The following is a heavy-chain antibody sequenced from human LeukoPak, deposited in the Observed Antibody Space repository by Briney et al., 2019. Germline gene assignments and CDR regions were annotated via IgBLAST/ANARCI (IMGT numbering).Heavy chain of an antibody. J-gene: IGHJ4*02. CDR2: ISDSGGST. CDR3: AQHGPSPSSWFGPSDY. CDR1: GFTFNSYA. V-gene: IGHV3-23*01. Sequence: GGSLRLSCTASGFTFNSYAMSWVRQAPGKGLEWVSLISDSGGSTYYADSVKGRFTISRDNSKNTLYLQLNSLRAEDTAVYYCAQHGPSPSSWFGPSDYWGQGTLVTVSS. D-gene: IGHD6-13*01.